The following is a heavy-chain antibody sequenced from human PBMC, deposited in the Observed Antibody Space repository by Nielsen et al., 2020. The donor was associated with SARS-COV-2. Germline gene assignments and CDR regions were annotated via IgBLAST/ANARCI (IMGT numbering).Heavy chain of an antibody. V-gene: IGHV3-9*01. CDR1: GFTFDDYA. J-gene: IGHJ4*02. CDR2: ISWNSGSI. Sequence: SLKISCAASGFTFDDYAMHWVRQAPGKGLEWVSGISWNSGSIGYADSVKGRFTISRDNAKNCLYLEMNSLTVEDTALYYCAKDWGYDFWSGSVDYWGPGTLVTVSS. D-gene: IGHD3-3*01. CDR3: AKDWGYDFWSGSVDY.